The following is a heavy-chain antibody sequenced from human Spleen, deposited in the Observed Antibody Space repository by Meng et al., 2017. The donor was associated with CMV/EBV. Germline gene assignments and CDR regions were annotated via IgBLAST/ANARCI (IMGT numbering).Heavy chain of an antibody. J-gene: IGHJ4*02. V-gene: IGHV3-64*02. CDR1: GFTFSSYA. CDR2: IRSNGGST. CDR3: ATGIYRSITGTHFDY. D-gene: IGHD1-20*01. Sequence: ESLKISCAASGFTFSSYAMHWVRQALGRGLEYVSAIRSNGGSTYYADSVKGSFTISRDNSTNTLYLQMGSLRAEDMAVYYCATGIYRSITGTHFDYCGQGTLVTVSS.